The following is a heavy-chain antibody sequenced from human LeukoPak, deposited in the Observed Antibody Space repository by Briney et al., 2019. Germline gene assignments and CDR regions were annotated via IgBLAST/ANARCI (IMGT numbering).Heavy chain of an antibody. J-gene: IGHJ4*02. D-gene: IGHD4-17*01. CDR1: GFTFNNYA. CDR2: ISHTGSGT. CDR3: AATTLTARRGY. V-gene: IGHV3-23*01. Sequence: GGSLRLSCVGSGFTFNNYAFSWVRQAPGKGLEWVSAISHTGSGTYYADSVKGRFTISRGNSKNTLYLQMNSLRAEDTAVYSCAATTLTARRGYWGQGTLVTVSS.